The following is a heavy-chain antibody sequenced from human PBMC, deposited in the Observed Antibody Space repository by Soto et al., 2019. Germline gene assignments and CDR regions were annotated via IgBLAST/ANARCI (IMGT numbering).Heavy chain of an antibody. J-gene: IGHJ4*02. Sequence: QVQLVESGGGVVQPGGSLKLSCAASGFSFSGFTMHWVRQATGKGLEWVAVVSFAGNKKYYADSVQGRFTISRDNSKNTLYLQVNSLIPEDTAVYYCARENIKGYYYDSSGYYQSGYFGYWGQGNLVTVSS. CDR2: VSFAGNKK. D-gene: IGHD3-22*01. CDR1: GFSFSGFT. CDR3: ARENIKGYYYDSSGYYQSGYFGY. V-gene: IGHV3-30-3*01.